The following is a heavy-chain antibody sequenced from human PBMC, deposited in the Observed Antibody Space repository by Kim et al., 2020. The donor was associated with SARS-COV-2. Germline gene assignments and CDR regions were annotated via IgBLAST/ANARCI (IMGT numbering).Heavy chain of an antibody. J-gene: IGHJ4*02. D-gene: IGHD1-1*01. CDR1: GFTFRAYA. Sequence: GGSLRLSCAASGFTFRAYAMHWVRQAPGKGLEWVAFISYDGDNKYYADSVKGRFTISRDNSKNTLYLQMNSLRAEDTAVYYCARPGNDRLYYFDYWGQGALVTVSS. CDR3: ARPGNDRLYYFDY. V-gene: IGHV3-30-3*01. CDR2: ISYDGDNK.